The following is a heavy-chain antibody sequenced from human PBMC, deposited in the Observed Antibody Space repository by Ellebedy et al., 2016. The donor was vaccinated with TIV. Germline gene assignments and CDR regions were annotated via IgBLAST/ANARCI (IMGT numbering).Heavy chain of an antibody. CDR3: ASRPLRSAWNTYFEY. D-gene: IGHD1/OR15-1a*01. CDR1: GFTFSSSW. CDR2: VNEDGSER. J-gene: IGHJ4*02. Sequence: GESLKISXAASGFTFSSSWMSWVRQAPGKGLEWVANVNEDGSERYYVDSVKGRFTLSRDNAKNSLYLQMNSLRAEDTAVYYCASRPLRSAWNTYFEYWGQGTLVTVSS. V-gene: IGHV3-7*01.